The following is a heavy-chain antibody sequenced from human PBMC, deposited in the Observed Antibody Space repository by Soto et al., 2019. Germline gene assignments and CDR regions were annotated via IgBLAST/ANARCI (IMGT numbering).Heavy chain of an antibody. D-gene: IGHD3-9*01. CDR3: ARGLRYDILTGYQYPRYYFDY. J-gene: IGHJ4*02. Sequence: WASVKVSCKASGYTFTGYYMHWVRHAPGQGLEWMGWINPNSGGTNYAQKFQGWVTMTRDTSISTAYMELSRLRSDDTAVYYCARGLRYDILTGYQYPRYYFDYWGQGTLVTVSS. CDR2: INPNSGGT. CDR1: GYTFTGYY. V-gene: IGHV1-2*04.